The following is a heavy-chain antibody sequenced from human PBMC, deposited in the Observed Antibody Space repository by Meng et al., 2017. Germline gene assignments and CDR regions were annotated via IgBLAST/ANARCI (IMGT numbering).Heavy chain of an antibody. CDR3: ARDPAYYYDSSGYNDY. Sequence: GESLKISCAASGFTFSSYSMNWVRQAPGKGLEWVSSISSSSSYIYYADSVKGRFTISRDNAKNSLYLQMNSLRAEDTAVYYCARDPAYYYDSSGYNDYWGQGTLVTGSS. V-gene: IGHV3-21*01. D-gene: IGHD3-22*01. CDR2: ISSSSSYI. CDR1: GFTFSSYS. J-gene: IGHJ4*02.